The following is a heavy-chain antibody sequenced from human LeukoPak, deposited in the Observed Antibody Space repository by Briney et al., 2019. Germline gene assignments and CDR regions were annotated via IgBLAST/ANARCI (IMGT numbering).Heavy chain of an antibody. CDR2: MNPNSGNT. J-gene: IGHJ6*03. CDR3: ARHPAYGNYGASYYYYMDV. V-gene: IGHV1-8*03. D-gene: IGHD4-11*01. CDR1: GYTFTNYD. Sequence: ASVKVSCKASGYTFTNYDINWVRQATGQGLEWMGWMNPNSGNTGYAEKFQGRVTITRDTSITTAYMELTSLRSEDSAVYYCARHPAYGNYGASYYYYMDVWGKGNTVTVSS.